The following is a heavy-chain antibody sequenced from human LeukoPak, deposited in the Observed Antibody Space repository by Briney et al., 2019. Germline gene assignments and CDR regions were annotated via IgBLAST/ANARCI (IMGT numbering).Heavy chain of an antibody. Sequence: GGSLRLSCAGSGFTFSDYWMSWVRQAPGKGLEWVANIKPDGSQIYYAGSVKGRFTISRDNSKNTLYLQMNSLRAEDTAVYYCAKDRGLGFDYWGQGTLVTVSS. D-gene: IGHD3-10*01. CDR1: GFTFSDYW. V-gene: IGHV3-7*03. CDR2: IKPDGSQI. CDR3: AKDRGLGFDY. J-gene: IGHJ4*02.